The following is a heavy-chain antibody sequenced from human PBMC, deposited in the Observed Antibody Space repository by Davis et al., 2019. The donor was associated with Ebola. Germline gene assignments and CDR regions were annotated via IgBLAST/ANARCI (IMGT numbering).Heavy chain of an antibody. CDR1: GFTFRRYA. CDR3: AREGDHYGSESHRDGFDI. D-gene: IGHD5-24*01. CDR2: MSYSGGRT. Sequence: GESLKISCAASGFTFRRYAMSWVRRAPGKGLEWVASMSYSGGRTYFADSVRGRFTVSRDYFKDTLYLQMNSLRVEDTAVYYCAREGDHYGSESHRDGFDIWGRGTMVAVSS. J-gene: IGHJ3*02. V-gene: IGHV3-23*01.